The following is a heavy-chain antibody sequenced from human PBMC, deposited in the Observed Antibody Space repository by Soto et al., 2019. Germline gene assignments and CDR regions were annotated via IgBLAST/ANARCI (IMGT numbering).Heavy chain of an antibody. D-gene: IGHD3-10*01. CDR2: IYHSGST. V-gene: IGHV4-38-2*01. CDR1: GYSISSGYY. J-gene: IGHJ5*02. Sequence: SETLSLTCAVSGYSISSGYYWGWIRQPPGKGLEWIGSIYHSGSTYYNPSLKSRVTISVDPSKNQFSLKLSSVTAADTAVYYCQRNKMKDSVVPAAISPYDNVLLWFGELLGWLDHWGQGKLLTVS. CDR3: QRNKMKDSVVPAAISPYDNVLLWFGELLGWLDH.